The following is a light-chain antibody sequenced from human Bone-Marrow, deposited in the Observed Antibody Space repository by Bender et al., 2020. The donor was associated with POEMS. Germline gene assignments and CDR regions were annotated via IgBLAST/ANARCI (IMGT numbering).Light chain of an antibody. CDR3: AVWDESLNGWV. V-gene: IGLV1-44*01. CDR1: SSNIGAHA. Sequence: QSVLTQPPSASGTPGQRVTISCSGGSSNIGAHAVNWYQHLPGTAPKLLIYSSHRRPSEVPDRFSGSRSGTSASLAISGLQSEEEADYYCAVWDESLNGWVFGGGTKLIIL. CDR2: SSH. J-gene: IGLJ3*02.